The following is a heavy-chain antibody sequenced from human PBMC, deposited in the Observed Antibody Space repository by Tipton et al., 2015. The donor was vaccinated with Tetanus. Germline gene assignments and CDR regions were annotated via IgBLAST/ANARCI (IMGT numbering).Heavy chain of an antibody. V-gene: IGHV3-33*01. D-gene: IGHD5-18*01. Sequence: SLRLSCAASGFTFSTNAMHWVRQAPGKGLEWVAAIWNDGSYKYYADSVKGRFTVPRDNSKNTLYLEMNSLRAEDTAVYYCARVGISQNAYSYVYHGLDVWGQGTTVTVSS. CDR1: GFTFSTNA. CDR3: ARVGISQNAYSYVYHGLDV. J-gene: IGHJ6*02. CDR2: IWNDGSYK.